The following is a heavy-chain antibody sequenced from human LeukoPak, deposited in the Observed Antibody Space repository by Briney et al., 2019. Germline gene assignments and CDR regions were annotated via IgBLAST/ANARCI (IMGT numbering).Heavy chain of an antibody. CDR1: GGSFSGYY. Sequence: ETLSLTCAVYGGSFSGYYWSWIRQPPGKGLEWVSVIYSGGSTYYADSVKGRFTISRDNSKNTLYLQMNSLRAEDTAVYYCAREGGELGSALDYWGQGTLVTVSS. V-gene: IGHV3-66*01. CDR2: IYSGGST. CDR3: AREGGELGSALDY. D-gene: IGHD7-27*01. J-gene: IGHJ4*02.